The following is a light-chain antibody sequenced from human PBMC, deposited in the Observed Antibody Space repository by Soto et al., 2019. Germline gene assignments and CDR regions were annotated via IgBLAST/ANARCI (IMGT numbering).Light chain of an antibody. V-gene: IGLV1-47*02. Sequence: QSVLTQPPSASGTPGQRVTISCSGSFSNIGSNYVYWYQQLPGTAPKLLIYTNDQRPSGVPDRFSGSKSGTSASLAISGLRSEDEADYYCSVWDDSLRGWVFGGGTKLTVL. CDR1: FSNIGSNY. J-gene: IGLJ3*02. CDR3: SVWDDSLRGWV. CDR2: TND.